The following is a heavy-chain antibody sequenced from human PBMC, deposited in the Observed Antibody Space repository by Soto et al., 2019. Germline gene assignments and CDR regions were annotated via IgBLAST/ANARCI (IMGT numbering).Heavy chain of an antibody. D-gene: IGHD6-19*01. J-gene: IGHJ4*02. V-gene: IGHV1-2*04. CDR2: INPNSGGT. CDR3: ARVGNSSGWYGHFDY. Sequence: ASVKVSCKASGYTFTGYYMHWVRQAPGQGLEWMGWINPNSGGTNYAQKFQGWVTMTRDTSISTAYMELSRLRSDDTAVYYCARVGNSSGWYGHFDYWGQGTLVTVSS. CDR1: GYTFTGYY.